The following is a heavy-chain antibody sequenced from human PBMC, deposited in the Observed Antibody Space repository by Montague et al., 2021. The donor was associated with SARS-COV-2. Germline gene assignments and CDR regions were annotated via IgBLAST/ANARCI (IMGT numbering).Heavy chain of an antibody. CDR3: ARGMIRGVTTPFDY. CDR2: IYYSGTT. D-gene: IGHD3-10*01. V-gene: IGHV4-39*02. J-gene: IGHJ4*02. CDR1: SGSIISSGYY. Sequence: SETLSLTCSVSSGSIISSGYYWGWIRQPPGKELEWIGNIYYSGTTXYXXXXQXRGTISVDTSKNHLSLRLCSVTAADTAVYFCARGMIRGVTTPFDYWGQGSQVTVSS.